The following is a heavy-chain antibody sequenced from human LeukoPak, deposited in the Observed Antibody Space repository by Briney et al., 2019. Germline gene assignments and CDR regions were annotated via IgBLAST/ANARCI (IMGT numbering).Heavy chain of an antibody. J-gene: IGHJ4*02. D-gene: IGHD1-26*01. Sequence: ASETLSLTCTVSGASITNSLYYWGWIRQPPGKGLEWIATVYYTGSTYYNPSLKSRVTISVDTSKNQFSLYLSSVTAADTAIYYCARSIVGYDWNFDQWGQGILVTVSS. V-gene: IGHV4-39*07. CDR1: GASITNSLYY. CDR2: VYYTGST. CDR3: ARSIVGYDWNFDQ.